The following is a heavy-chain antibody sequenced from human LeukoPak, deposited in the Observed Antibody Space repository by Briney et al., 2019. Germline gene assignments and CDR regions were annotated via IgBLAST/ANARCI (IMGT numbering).Heavy chain of an antibody. V-gene: IGHV3-48*03. CDR2: ISSSGSTI. CDR3: AREDSRSLNFDY. J-gene: IGHJ4*02. CDR1: GFSFSSYE. Sequence: GGSLRLSCAASGFSFSSYEMNWVRQAPGKGLEWVSYISSSGSTIYYADPVKRRFTIARAKAKNSLYLKMNSVRAEDTAVYYCAREDSRSLNFDYWGQGTLVTVSS. D-gene: IGHD6-13*01.